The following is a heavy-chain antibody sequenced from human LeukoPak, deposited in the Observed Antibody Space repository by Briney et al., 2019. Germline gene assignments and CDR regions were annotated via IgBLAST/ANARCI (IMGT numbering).Heavy chain of an antibody. V-gene: IGHV3-23*05. CDR2: IISSGIRT. J-gene: IGHJ5*02. CDR3: AKGKSGGAVEWFDP. CDR1: GFTFGNYA. D-gene: IGHD3-10*01. Sequence: GGSLRLSCAGPGFTFGNYAMTWVRQAPGKGLEWVPSIISSGIRTYYADSVRGRFTVSRDNSRNTLYLQMDSLRAEDTALYYCAKGKSGGAVEWFDPWGQGTLVTVSS.